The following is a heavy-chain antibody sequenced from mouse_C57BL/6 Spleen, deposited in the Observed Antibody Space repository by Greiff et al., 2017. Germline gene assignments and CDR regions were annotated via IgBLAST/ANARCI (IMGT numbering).Heavy chain of an antibody. D-gene: IGHD2-4*01. CDR3: ARCYYDYDGAMDY. V-gene: IGHV5-17*01. CDR2: ISSGSSTI. J-gene: IGHJ4*01. CDR1: GFTFSDYG. Sequence: DVKLVESGGGLVKPGGSLKLSCAASGFTFSDYGMHWVRQAPEKGLEWVAYISSGSSTIYYADTVKGRFTISRDNAKNTMFLQMTSLRSEDTAMYYCARCYYDYDGAMDYWGQGTSVTVSS.